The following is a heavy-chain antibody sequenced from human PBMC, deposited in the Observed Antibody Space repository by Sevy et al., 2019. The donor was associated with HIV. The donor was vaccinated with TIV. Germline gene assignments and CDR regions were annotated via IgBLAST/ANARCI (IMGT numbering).Heavy chain of an antibody. D-gene: IGHD3-3*01. CDR3: ARGPYYDFWYFDL. J-gene: IGHJ2*01. V-gene: IGHV3-21*01. CDR1: GFTFSYYS. Sequence: GGSLRLSCAASGFTFSYYSMNWVRQAPGKGLEWVSSISTASSYIYYADSLKGRVTISRDNAKNSLYLQMNSRRAEDTAVYYCARGPYYDFWYFDLWGRGTLVTVSS. CDR2: ISTASSYI.